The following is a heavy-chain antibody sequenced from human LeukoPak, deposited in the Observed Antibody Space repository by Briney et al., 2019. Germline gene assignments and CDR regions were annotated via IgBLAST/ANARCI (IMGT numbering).Heavy chain of an antibody. V-gene: IGHV3-30-3*01. CDR1: GFTFSSYA. Sequence: GGSLRLSCAVSGFTFSSYAMHWVRQAPGKGLEWVAVISYDGSNKYYADSVKGRFTISRDNSKNTLYLQMNSLRAEDTAVYYCARGRLRYFDWSYFDYWGQGTLVTVSS. CDR3: ARGRLRYFDWSYFDY. D-gene: IGHD3-9*01. CDR2: ISYDGSNK. J-gene: IGHJ4*02.